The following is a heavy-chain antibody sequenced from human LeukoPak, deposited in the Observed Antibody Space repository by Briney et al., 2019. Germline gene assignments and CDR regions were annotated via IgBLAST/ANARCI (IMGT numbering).Heavy chain of an antibody. Sequence: SETLSLTCTVSGGSISSYYWSWIRQPAGKGLEWIGRIYTSGSTNYNPSLKSRVTMSVDTSKNQFSLMLSSVTAADTAVYYCARADPFFYDSSGHRAFDIWGQGTMVTVSS. V-gene: IGHV4-4*07. D-gene: IGHD3-22*01. CDR1: GGSISSYY. CDR3: ARADPFFYDSSGHRAFDI. J-gene: IGHJ3*02. CDR2: IYTSGST.